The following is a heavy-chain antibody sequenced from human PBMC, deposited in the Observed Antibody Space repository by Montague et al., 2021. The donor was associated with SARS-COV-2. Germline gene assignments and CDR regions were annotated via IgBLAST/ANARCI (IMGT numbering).Heavy chain of an antibody. CDR1: GFAFSSYW. Sequence: SLRLSCAASGFAFSSYWMTWVRQAPGKGLEWVANIKQDGSGEYYMDSVKGRFTISRDNGKNSLYLQMNSLRAEDTAVYYCESTGSGSYWGQGTLVTVSS. J-gene: IGHJ4*02. CDR2: IKQDGSGE. V-gene: IGHV3-7*03. D-gene: IGHD3-10*01. CDR3: ESTGSGSY.